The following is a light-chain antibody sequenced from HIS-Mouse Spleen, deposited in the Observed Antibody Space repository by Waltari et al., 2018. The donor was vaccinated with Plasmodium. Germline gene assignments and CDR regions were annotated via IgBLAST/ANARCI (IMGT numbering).Light chain of an antibody. V-gene: IGLV2-23*03. CDR2: EGR. CDR1: SRDVGSYNL. CDR3: CSYAGSSTFVV. J-gene: IGLJ2*01. Sequence: QSALTQPASVSGSPGQSITISCTGTSRDVGSYNLVSWYQQHPGKAPKLMIYEGRKRPSGVSNRFSGSKSGNTASLTISGLQAEDEADYYCCSYAGSSTFVVFGGGTKLTVL.